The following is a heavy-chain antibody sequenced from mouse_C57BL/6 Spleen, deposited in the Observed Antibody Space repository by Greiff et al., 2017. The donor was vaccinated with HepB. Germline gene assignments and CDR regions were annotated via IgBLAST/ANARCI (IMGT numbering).Heavy chain of an antibody. V-gene: IGHV1-15*01. Sequence: QVQLKESGAELVRPGASVTLSCKASGYTFTDYEMHWVKQTPVHGLEWIGAIDPETGGTAYNQKFKGKAILTADKSSSTAYMELRSLTSEDSAVYYCTELEEAYYFDYWGQGTTLTVSS. CDR1: GYTFTDYE. CDR3: TELEEAYYFDY. CDR2: IDPETGGT. J-gene: IGHJ2*01. D-gene: IGHD4-1*01.